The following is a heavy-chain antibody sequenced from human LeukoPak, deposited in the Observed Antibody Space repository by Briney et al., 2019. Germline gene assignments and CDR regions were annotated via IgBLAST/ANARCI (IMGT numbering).Heavy chain of an antibody. CDR1: GYTFTGHY. V-gene: IGHV1-2*02. CDR3: ARDSRYCGGDCYSNQLPHYYFDY. J-gene: IGHJ4*02. CDR2: INPESGGT. D-gene: IGHD2-21*02. Sequence: ASVKVSCKASGYTFTGHYMHWVRQAPGQGLEWMGWINPESGGTNYAQKFQGRVTMTRGTSISTVYMDLTSLTSDDTAVYYCARDSRYCGGDCYSNQLPHYYFDYWGQGTLVTVSS.